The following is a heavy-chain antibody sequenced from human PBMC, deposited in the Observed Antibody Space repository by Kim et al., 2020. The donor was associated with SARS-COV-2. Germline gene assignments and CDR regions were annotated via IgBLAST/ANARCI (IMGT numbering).Heavy chain of an antibody. CDR1: GGSFSGYY. D-gene: IGHD6-13*01. CDR3: ASGFYSKRDY. V-gene: IGHV4-34*01. Sequence: SETLSLICAVYGGSFSGYYWSWIRQPPGKGLEWIGEINHSGSTNYNPSLKSRVTISVDTSKNQFSLKLSSVTAADTAVYYCASGFYSKRDYWGQGTLVTVSS. J-gene: IGHJ4*02. CDR2: INHSGST.